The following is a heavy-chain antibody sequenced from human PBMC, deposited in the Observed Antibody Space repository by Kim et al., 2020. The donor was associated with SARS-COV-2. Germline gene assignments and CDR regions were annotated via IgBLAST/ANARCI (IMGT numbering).Heavy chain of an antibody. D-gene: IGHD6-19*01. CDR2: INHSGST. V-gene: IGHV4-34*01. CDR1: GGSFSGYY. Sequence: SETLSLTCAVYGGSFSGYYWSWIRQPPGKGLEWIGEINHSGSTNYNPSLKSRVTISVDTSKNQFSLKLSSVTAADTAVYYCARGTGPIQVRDSSGSDYWGQGTLVTVSS. J-gene: IGHJ4*02. CDR3: ARGTGPIQVRDSSGSDY.